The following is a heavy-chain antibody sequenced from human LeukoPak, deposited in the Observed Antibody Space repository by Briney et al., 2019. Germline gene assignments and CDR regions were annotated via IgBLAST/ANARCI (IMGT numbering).Heavy chain of an antibody. CDR1: GYTFTGYY. Sequence: ASVKVSCKASGYTFTGYYMHWVRQAPGQGLEWMGIINPSGGSTSYAQKFQGRVTMTRDMSTSTVYMELSSLRSEDTAVYYCARDPRSGYYHYYYYYYMDVWGKGTTVTVSS. J-gene: IGHJ6*03. CDR2: INPSGGST. V-gene: IGHV1-46*01. CDR3: ARDPRSGYYHYYYYYYMDV. D-gene: IGHD3-22*01.